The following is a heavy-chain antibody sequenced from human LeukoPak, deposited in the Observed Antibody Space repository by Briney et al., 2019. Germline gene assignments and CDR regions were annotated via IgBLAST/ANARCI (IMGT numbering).Heavy chain of an antibody. CDR2: IWYDGSNK. D-gene: IGHD6-13*01. J-gene: IGHJ4*02. Sequence: PGGSLRLSCAASGFTFSSYGMHWVRQAPGKGLEWVAVIWYDGSNKYHADSVKGRFTISRDNSKNTLYLQMNSLRAEDTAVYYCARDHRIAAAGDYWGQGTLVTVSS. CDR3: ARDHRIAAAGDY. V-gene: IGHV3-33*01. CDR1: GFTFSSYG.